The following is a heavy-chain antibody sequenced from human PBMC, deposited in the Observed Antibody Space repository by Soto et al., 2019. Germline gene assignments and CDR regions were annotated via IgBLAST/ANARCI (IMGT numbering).Heavy chain of an antibody. CDR2: IWYDGSNK. Sequence: QVQLVESGGGVVQPGRSLRLSCAASGFTFSSYGMHWVRQAPGKGLEWVAVIWYDGSNKYYADSVKGRFTISRDNSKNTLYLQMNSLRAEDTAVYYCARDREDTVTTMWFDPWGQGTLVTVSS. J-gene: IGHJ5*02. CDR1: GFTFSSYG. CDR3: ARDREDTVTTMWFDP. D-gene: IGHD4-4*01. V-gene: IGHV3-33*01.